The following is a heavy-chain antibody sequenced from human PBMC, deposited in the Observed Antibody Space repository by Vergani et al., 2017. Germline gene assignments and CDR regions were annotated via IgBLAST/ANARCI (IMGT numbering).Heavy chain of an antibody. V-gene: IGHV4-31*03. J-gene: IGHJ3*02. CDR3: ARAGWEVPTAIKYAFDI. CDR1: GGSMKINDYY. Sequence: QVLLQESGPGLVKPSQTLSLTCIVSGGSMKINDYYWTWLRQHPVKGLEWIGSIYYTGGTYNNPSLKSRVTMSIDTSKNQFSLKLNSVTAADTAVYYCARAGWEVPTAIKYAFDIWGQGTSVTVAS. D-gene: IGHD2-2*02. CDR2: IYYTGGT.